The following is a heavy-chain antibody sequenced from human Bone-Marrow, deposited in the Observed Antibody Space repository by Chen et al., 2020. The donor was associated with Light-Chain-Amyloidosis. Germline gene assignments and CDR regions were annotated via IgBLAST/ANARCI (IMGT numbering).Heavy chain of an antibody. D-gene: IGHD5-12*01. J-gene: IGHJ4*02. V-gene: IGHV5-51*01. CDR3: ARRRDGYNFDY. Sequence: EVQLEQSGPEVKKPGESLKISCKGSGYTFPNYWIGWVRQMPGKGLEWMVVIYPDDSDARYSPSFDGQVTISADKSITTAYLQWRSLKASDTAMYYCARRRDGYNFDYWGQGTLVTVSS. CDR1: GYTFPNYW. CDR2: IYPDDSDA.